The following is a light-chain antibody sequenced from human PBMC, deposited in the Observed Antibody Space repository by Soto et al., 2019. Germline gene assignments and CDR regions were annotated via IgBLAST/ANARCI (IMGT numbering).Light chain of an antibody. CDR3: QQYGSSGT. V-gene: IGKV3-20*01. J-gene: IGKJ1*01. CDR2: DTS. Sequence: EIKMPPSPPTLPVSPGESAPLSCRASQSVSRYLAWYQQKPGQAPRLLIYDTSYRATGIPARFSGSGSGTDFTLTISRLEPEDFAVYYCQQYGSSGTFGQGTKVDI. CDR1: QSVSRY.